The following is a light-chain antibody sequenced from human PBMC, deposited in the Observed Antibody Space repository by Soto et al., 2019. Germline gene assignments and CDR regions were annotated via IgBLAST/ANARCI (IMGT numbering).Light chain of an antibody. CDR1: SANIGNNY. Sequence: QSVLTQPPSVSAAPGQKVTISSSGSSANIGNNYVSWYQHLPGTAPKLVIYDSDRRPSEIPDRFSGSKSGTSATLDITGLQTGDEADYYCGAWDDSLSVVLFGGGTKLTVL. CDR3: GAWDDSLSVVL. CDR2: DSD. V-gene: IGLV1-51*01. J-gene: IGLJ2*01.